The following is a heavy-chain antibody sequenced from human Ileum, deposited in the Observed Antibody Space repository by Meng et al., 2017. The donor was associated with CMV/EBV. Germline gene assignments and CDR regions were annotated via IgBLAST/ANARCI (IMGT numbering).Heavy chain of an antibody. V-gene: IGHV4-30-4*01. CDR2: IYYSGST. CDR3: AREGGGWYFDS. CDR1: GDSLSTGDYY. D-gene: IGHD6-19*01. J-gene: IGHJ4*02. Sequence: QVQSQESGPGLVKPSQTLSLHCTVSGDSLSTGDYYWSWIRQPPGKGPEWIGYIYYSGSTLYNPSLKSPVTISLDKSKNQFSLRLRSVTAADTAVYFCAREGGGWYFDSWGQGTLVTVSS.